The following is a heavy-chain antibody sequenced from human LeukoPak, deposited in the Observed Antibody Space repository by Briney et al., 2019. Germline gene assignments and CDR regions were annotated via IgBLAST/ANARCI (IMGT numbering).Heavy chain of an antibody. CDR2: ISYDGSNK. CDR3: AGDGIAAAAYNWFDP. V-gene: IGHV3-30*03. J-gene: IGHJ5*02. CDR1: GFTFSSYW. Sequence: GGSLRLSCAASGFTFSSYWMSWVRQAPGKGLEWVAVISYDGSNKYYADSVKGRFTISRDNSKNTLYLQMNSLRAEDTAVYYCAGDGIAAAAYNWFDPWGQGTLVTVSS. D-gene: IGHD6-13*01.